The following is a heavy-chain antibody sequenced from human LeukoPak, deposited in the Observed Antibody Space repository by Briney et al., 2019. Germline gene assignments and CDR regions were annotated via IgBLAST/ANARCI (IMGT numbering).Heavy chain of an antibody. V-gene: IGHV1-2*02. Sequence: ASVKVCCKASGYTFTGYYMHWVRQAPGQGLEWMGWINPNSGGTNYAQKFQGRVTMTRDTSISTAYMELSRLRSDDTAVYYCARGFHNYDFWSGDHCYYGMDVWGKGPTVTVSS. CDR2: INPNSGGT. CDR1: GYTFTGYY. CDR3: ARGFHNYDFWSGDHCYYGMDV. J-gene: IGHJ6*04. D-gene: IGHD3-3*01.